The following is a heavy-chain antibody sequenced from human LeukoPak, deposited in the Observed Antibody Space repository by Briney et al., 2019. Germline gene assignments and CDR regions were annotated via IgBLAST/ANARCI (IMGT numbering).Heavy chain of an antibody. CDR2: LYSAGST. J-gene: IGHJ4*02. Sequence: GGSLRLSCAASGFTVSTNYMSWVRQAPGKGLEWVSVLYSAGSTYYADSVKGRFTISRDNFKNTLYLQMNSLRAEDTAVYYCARSYGSGSYCVYWGQGTLVTVSS. D-gene: IGHD3-10*01. CDR1: GFTVSTNY. CDR3: ARSYGSGSYCVY. V-gene: IGHV3-53*01.